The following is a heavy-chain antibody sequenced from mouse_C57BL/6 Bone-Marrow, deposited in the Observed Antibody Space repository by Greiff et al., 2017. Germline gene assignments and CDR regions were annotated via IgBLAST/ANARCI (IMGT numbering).Heavy chain of an antibody. CDR2: ISSGGGYT. CDR1: GFTFSSYG. D-gene: IGHD2-3*01. Sequence: EVQLVESGGDLVKPGGSLKLSCAASGFTFSSYGMSWVRQTPDKRLEWVATISSGGGYTYYPDSVKGRFTISSDNAKNTLYLQMSSLKSEDTAMYYCARWFYDGYYDYFYYWGQGTTLTVSS. CDR3: ARWFYDGYYDYFYY. V-gene: IGHV5-6*01. J-gene: IGHJ2*01.